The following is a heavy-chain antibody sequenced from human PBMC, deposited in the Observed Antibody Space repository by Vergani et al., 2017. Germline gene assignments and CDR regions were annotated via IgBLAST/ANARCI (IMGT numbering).Heavy chain of an antibody. Sequence: QLQLQESGSGLVKPSQTLSLTCAVSGGSISSGGYSWSWIRQPPGKGLEWIGYIYHSGSTYYNPSLKSRVTISVDTSKNQFSLKLSSVTAADTAVYYCARHIVVVPAAISYYMDVWGKGTTVTVSS. CDR3: ARHIVVVPAAISYYMDV. J-gene: IGHJ6*03. CDR2: IYHSGST. D-gene: IGHD2-2*01. CDR1: GGSISSGGYS. V-gene: IGHV4-30-2*01.